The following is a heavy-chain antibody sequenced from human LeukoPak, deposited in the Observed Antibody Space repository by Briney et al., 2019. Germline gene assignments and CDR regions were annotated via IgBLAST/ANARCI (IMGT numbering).Heavy chain of an antibody. CDR2: INPNSGGT. D-gene: IGHD3-22*01. CDR3: ASAGRYDSSGYYRY. J-gene: IGHJ4*02. V-gene: IGHV1-2*04. Sequence: ASVTVSCKASGYTFTGYYMHWLRQAPGQGLEWMGWINPNSGGTNYAQMFQGWVTMTRDTSISTAYMELSRLRSDDTAVYYCASAGRYDSSGYYRYWGQGTLVTVSS. CDR1: GYTFTGYY.